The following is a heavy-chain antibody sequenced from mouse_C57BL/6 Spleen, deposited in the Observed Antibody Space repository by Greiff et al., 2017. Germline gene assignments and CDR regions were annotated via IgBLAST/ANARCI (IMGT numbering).Heavy chain of an antibody. J-gene: IGHJ3*01. CDR2: IYPGSGNT. Sequence: QVQLQQSGAELVRPGASVKLSCKASGYTFTDYYINWVKQRPGQGLEWIARIYPGSGNTYYNEKFKGKATLTAEKSSSTAYMQLSSLTSEDSAVYFCGRATRGSSSAWFAYWGQGTLVTVSA. V-gene: IGHV1-76*01. D-gene: IGHD1-1*01. CDR3: GRATRGSSSAWFAY. CDR1: GYTFTDYY.